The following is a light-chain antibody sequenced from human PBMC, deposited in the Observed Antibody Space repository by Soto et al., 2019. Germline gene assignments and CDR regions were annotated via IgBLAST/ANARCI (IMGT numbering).Light chain of an antibody. J-gene: IGKJ2*01. V-gene: IGKV1-39*01. CDR2: AAS. CDR1: QSISRY. Sequence: DIQMTQSPSSLSASVGDRVTITCRASQSISRYLNWYQQKPGKAPKLLIYAASSLQSGVPSRVSGNGSGTDFTHTISSLQPEDFATYYCRRSYSTPPATFGQRTKLEIK. CDR3: RRSYSTPPAT.